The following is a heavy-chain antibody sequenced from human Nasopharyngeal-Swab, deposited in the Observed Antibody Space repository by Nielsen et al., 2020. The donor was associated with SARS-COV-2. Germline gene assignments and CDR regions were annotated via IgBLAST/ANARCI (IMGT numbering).Heavy chain of an antibody. Sequence: SETLSLTCTVSGGSISSGDYYWSWIRQPPGKGLEWIGYIYYSGSTYYNPPLKSRVTISVDTSKNQFSLKLSSVTAADTAVYYCARDWELLGFDYWGQGTLVTVSS. J-gene: IGHJ4*02. CDR3: ARDWELLGFDY. V-gene: IGHV4-30-4*01. CDR1: GGSISSGDYY. CDR2: IYYSGST. D-gene: IGHD1-26*01.